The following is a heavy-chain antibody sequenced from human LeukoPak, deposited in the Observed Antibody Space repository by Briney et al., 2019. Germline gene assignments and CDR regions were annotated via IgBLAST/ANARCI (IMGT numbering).Heavy chain of an antibody. J-gene: IGHJ4*02. Sequence: GGSLRLSCTASGFTFSNNWMSWVRQAPGKGLEWVAVISYDGSNKYYADSVKGRFTISRDSSKNTLYLQMNSLRAEDTAVYYCARDEYSSSFDYWGQGTLVTVSS. D-gene: IGHD6-13*01. CDR3: ARDEYSSSFDY. CDR2: ISYDGSNK. CDR1: GFTFSNNW. V-gene: IGHV3-30-3*01.